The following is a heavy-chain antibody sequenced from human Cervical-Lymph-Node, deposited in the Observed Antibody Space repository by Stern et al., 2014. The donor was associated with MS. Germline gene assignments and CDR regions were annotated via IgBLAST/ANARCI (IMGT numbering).Heavy chain of an antibody. CDR1: GFTFTNAG. CDR2: IKGKTDGGKT. Sequence: EVQLVESGGGLVKPGGSLRLSCASSGFTFTNAGLSWVRQAPGKGLAWVGRIKGKTDGGKTDYAAPVKGRFTISRDDSKKMLFLQMNSLKSEDTAIYYCTAGGGAAAYWGQGTLVTVS. CDR3: TAGGGAAAY. D-gene: IGHD3-16*01. V-gene: IGHV3-15*01. J-gene: IGHJ1*01.